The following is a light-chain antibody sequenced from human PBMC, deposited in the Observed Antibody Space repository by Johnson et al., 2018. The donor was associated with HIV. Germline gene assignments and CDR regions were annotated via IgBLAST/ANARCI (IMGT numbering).Light chain of an antibody. J-gene: IGLJ1*01. CDR3: GTWDSSLSGGV. V-gene: IGLV1-51*01. Sequence: QSVLTQPPSVSAAPGQKVTIPCSGSSSNIGNNYASWYQQVPGTAPNLLIYGHDKRPSGLPDRFSGSKYGTSATLGITGLQSGDEANYYCGTWDSSLSGGVFGTGTKVTVL. CDR2: GHD. CDR1: SSNIGNNY.